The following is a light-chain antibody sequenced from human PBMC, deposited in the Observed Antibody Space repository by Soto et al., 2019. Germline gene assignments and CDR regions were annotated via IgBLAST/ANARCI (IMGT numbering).Light chain of an antibody. Sequence: EIVLMQSPGILSLSPGERATLSCRASQSVSSSYLGWYQQKPGQAPRLLIYGASTRATGIPDRFSGSGSGTDFTLTISRLEPEDFALYYCQQCGGSPWTFGQGTKVEIK. J-gene: IGKJ1*01. CDR3: QQCGGSPWT. CDR2: GAS. V-gene: IGKV3-20*01. CDR1: QSVSSSY.